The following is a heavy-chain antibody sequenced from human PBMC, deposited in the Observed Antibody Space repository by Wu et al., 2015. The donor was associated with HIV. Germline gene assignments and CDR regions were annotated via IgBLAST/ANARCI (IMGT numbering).Heavy chain of an antibody. D-gene: IGHD3-16*02. CDR2: INPNSGGT. J-gene: IGHJ4*02. Sequence: QVQLVQSGVEVKKPGASVVVSCKASGYTFTGYYIHWVRQAPGQGLEWMGWINPNSGGTNYAQKFQGRVTMTGDTSINTGYMELSRLRSDDTAVYYCAREPVWGSYRYLDSWGQGTLVTVSS. CDR1: GYTFTGYY. V-gene: IGHV1-2*02. CDR3: AREPVWGSYRYLDS.